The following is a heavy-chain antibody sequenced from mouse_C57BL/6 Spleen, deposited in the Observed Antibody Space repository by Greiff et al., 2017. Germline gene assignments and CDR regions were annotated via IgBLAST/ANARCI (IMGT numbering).Heavy chain of an antibody. D-gene: IGHD3-3*01. J-gene: IGHJ2*01. V-gene: IGHV1-76*01. Sequence: VQLQQSGAELVRPGASVKLSCKASGYTFTDYYINWVKQRPGQGLEWIARIYPGSGNTYYNEKFKGKATLTAEKSSSTAYMQLSSLTSEDSAVYFCARLEGQFYFDYWGQGTTLTVSS. CDR2: IYPGSGNT. CDR1: GYTFTDYY. CDR3: ARLEGQFYFDY.